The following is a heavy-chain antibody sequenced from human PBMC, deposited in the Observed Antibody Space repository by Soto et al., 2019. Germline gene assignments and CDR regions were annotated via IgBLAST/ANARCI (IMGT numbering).Heavy chain of an antibody. CDR2: ISGSGNYT. CDR1: GFTFSTYS. V-gene: IGHV3-21*01. CDR3: AREGINNYNEYYFDS. J-gene: IGHJ4*02. Sequence: GGSLRLSCAASGFTFSTYSMNWVRQAPGKGLEWVSSISGSGNYTHYADFLRGRFTISRDNAKTSLYLQMNSLRAEDTAVYYCAREGINNYNEYYFDSWGQGTVVTVSS. D-gene: IGHD4-4*01.